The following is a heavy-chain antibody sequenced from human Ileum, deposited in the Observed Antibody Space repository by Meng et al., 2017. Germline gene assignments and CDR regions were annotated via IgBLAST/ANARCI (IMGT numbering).Heavy chain of an antibody. J-gene: IGHJ4*02. CDR1: GYTFSAFA. CDR3: ARGGVSYQLLTRLTY. Sequence: SVKVSCKASGYTFSAFAISWVRQAPGQGLEWMGGIIPYLGRPNYAQKFQGRVTISADESTSTAYMELNSLRSEDTAVYFCARGGVSYQLLTRLTYWGQGARVTVSS. V-gene: IGHV1-69*13. D-gene: IGHD2-2*01. CDR2: IIPYLGRP.